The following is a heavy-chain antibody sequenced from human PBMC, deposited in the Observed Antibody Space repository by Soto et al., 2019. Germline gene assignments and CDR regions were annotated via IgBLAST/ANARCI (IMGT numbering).Heavy chain of an antibody. Sequence: SVNVSCKSSGGTFSSYSMSWVRQAPGQGLEWMGGIIPIFGTANYAQKFQGRVTITADKSTSTAYMELSSLRSEDTAVYYCARVGLLYGMDVWGQGTTVTVSS. J-gene: IGHJ6*02. V-gene: IGHV1-69*06. CDR3: ARVGLLYGMDV. CDR1: GGTFSSYS. D-gene: IGHD5-18*01. CDR2: IIPIFGTA.